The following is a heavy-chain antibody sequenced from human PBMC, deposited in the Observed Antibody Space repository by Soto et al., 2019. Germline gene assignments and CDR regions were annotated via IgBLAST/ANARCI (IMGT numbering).Heavy chain of an antibody. CDR3: ARAASYYSLVSGYYPARNGMDV. CDR1: GFTFSSFG. V-gene: IGHV3-33*01. J-gene: IGHJ6*02. D-gene: IGHD3-9*01. CDR2: IWYDGSKK. Sequence: QVQVVESGGGVVQPGRSLRLSCAASGFTFSSFGMHWVRQAPGKGLEWVSLIWYDGSKKSYGDSVKGRFTISRDNSRNTVYLQMNSLRADDTAVYYCARAASYYSLVSGYYPARNGMDVWGQGTRVTVSS.